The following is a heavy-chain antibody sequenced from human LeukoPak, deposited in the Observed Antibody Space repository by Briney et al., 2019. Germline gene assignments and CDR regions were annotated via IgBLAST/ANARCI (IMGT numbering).Heavy chain of an antibody. CDR1: GFTFSSYA. CDR3: AKATYSSSWNLYFDY. CDR2: ISGSGYST. Sequence: GGSLRLSCAASGFTFSSYAMSWVRQAPGKGLEWVSSISGSGYSTYYADYVKGRFTTSTANSKNTLLLQMNSLRAEDTAVYYWAKATYSSSWNLYFDYWGQGTLVTVSS. D-gene: IGHD6-13*01. V-gene: IGHV3-23*01. J-gene: IGHJ4*02.